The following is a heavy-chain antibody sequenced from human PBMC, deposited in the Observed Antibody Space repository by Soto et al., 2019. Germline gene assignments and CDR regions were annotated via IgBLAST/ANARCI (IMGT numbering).Heavy chain of an antibody. J-gene: IGHJ4*02. D-gene: IGHD6-13*01. Sequence: PSETLSLTCTVSGGSISSSSYYWGWIRQPPGKGLEWIGSIYYSGSTHYNPSLKSQVTMSVDTATNQFSLKLNSVTAADTAVYWWVIHEGGAAAACRLDYGGQGTLVTAFS. CDR1: GGSISSSSYY. CDR2: IYYSGST. CDR3: VIHEGGAAAACRLDY. V-gene: IGHV4-39*01.